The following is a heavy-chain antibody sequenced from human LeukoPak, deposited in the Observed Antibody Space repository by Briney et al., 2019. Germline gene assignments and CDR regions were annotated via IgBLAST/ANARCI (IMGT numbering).Heavy chain of an antibody. CDR3: TRQRGWDYSDN. Sequence: GGSLRLSCAASGFTFRTYWMSWVRQSPGKGLEWVANIKQLGSETYYEDSVKGRFTISRDDAKNSLYLQMNSLRGEDTAVYYCTRQRGWDYSDNWGQGTLVIVSS. D-gene: IGHD1-1*01. J-gene: IGHJ4*02. V-gene: IGHV3-7*01. CDR1: GFTFRTYW. CDR2: IKQLGSET.